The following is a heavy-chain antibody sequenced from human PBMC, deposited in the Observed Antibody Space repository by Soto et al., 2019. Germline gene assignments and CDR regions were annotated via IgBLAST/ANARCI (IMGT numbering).Heavy chain of an antibody. Sequence: PSETLSLTCAVSGGSISSGGYSWSWIRQPPGKGLEWIGYIYQSGSTYYNPSLKSRVTISVDRSKNQFSLKLTSVTAADTAVYYCARGDASIFGSQYHLDYWGKGTLVTVSS. J-gene: IGHJ4*02. CDR3: ARGDASIFGSQYHLDY. V-gene: IGHV4-30-2*01. D-gene: IGHD3-3*01. CDR1: GGSISSGGYS. CDR2: IYQSGST.